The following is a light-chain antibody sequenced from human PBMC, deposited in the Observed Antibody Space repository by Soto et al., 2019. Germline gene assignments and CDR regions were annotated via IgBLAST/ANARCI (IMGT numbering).Light chain of an antibody. V-gene: IGLV2-23*01. Sequence: QSALTQPASVSGSPGQSITISCTGTSSDVGSYNLVSWHQQHPGEAPKLMIYEGSKRPSGVSNRFSGSKSGNTASLTISGLQAEDEADYYCCSYAGSSTYVFGTGTKVTVL. CDR1: SSDVGSYNL. J-gene: IGLJ1*01. CDR2: EGS. CDR3: CSYAGSSTYV.